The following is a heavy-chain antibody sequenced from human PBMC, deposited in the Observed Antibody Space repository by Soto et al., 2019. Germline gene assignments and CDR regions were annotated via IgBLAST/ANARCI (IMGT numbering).Heavy chain of an antibody. D-gene: IGHD4-17*01. CDR2: INDSGDNT. J-gene: IGHJ4*02. CDR3: ARSLDFGVRYYFDY. Sequence: GGSLRLSCVVSGFTFRSYAMNWVRQAPGKGLEWVSSINDSGDNTNYADSVKGRFTISRDKSKNTLYLQMNSLRAEDTAVYYCARSLDFGVRYYFDYWGQGTQVTVSS. V-gene: IGHV3-23*01. CDR1: GFTFRSYA.